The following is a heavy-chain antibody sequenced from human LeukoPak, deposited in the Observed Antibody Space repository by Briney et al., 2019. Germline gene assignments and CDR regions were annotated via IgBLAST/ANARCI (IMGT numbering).Heavy chain of an antibody. CDR2: INSDGSST. Sequence: PGGSLRLSCAASGFTFSSYWMHWVRQAPGKGLVWVSRINSDGSSTSYADSVKGRFTISRDNAKNSLYLQMNSLRAEDMALYYCAKASGYSYGTANGYMDVWGKGTTVTVSS. D-gene: IGHD5-18*01. CDR3: AKASGYSYGTANGYMDV. V-gene: IGHV3-74*01. CDR1: GFTFSSYW. J-gene: IGHJ6*03.